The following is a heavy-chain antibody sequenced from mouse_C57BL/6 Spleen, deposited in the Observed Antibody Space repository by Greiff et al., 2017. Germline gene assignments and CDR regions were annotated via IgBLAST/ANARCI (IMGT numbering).Heavy chain of an antibody. CDR3: TRKDGYYAMDY. Sequence: VQLQESGAELVKPGASVKISCKASGYAFSSYWMNWVKQRPGKGLEWIGQIYHGDGDTNYNGKFKGKAKLTADKSSSTAYMQLSSLTSEDSAVYFCTRKDGYYAMDYWGQGTSVTVSS. D-gene: IGHD2-3*01. CDR1: GYAFSSYW. V-gene: IGHV1-80*01. J-gene: IGHJ4*01. CDR2: IYHGDGDT.